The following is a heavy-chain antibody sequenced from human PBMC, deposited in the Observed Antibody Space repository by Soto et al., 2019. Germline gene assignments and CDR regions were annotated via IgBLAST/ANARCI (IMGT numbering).Heavy chain of an antibody. J-gene: IGHJ3*02. CDR1: GGTFSSYA. CDR3: ASEDGDTGSGRDDAFDI. V-gene: IGHV1-69*13. Sequence: ASVKVSCKASGGTFSSYAISWVRQAPGQGLEWMGGIIPIFGTANYAQKFQGRVTITADESTSTAYMELSSLRSEDTAVYYCASEDGDTGSGRDDAFDIWGQGTMVTVSS. CDR2: IIPIFGTA. D-gene: IGHD3-10*01.